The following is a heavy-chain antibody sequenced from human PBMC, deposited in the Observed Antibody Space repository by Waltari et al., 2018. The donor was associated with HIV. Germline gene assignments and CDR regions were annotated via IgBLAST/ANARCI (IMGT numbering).Heavy chain of an antibody. CDR1: GSTFSSYC. J-gene: IGHJ6*02. CDR2: IWYDGSNK. Sequence: QVQLVESGGGVVQPGRSLRLSCAASGSTFSSYCLHWVRQAPGKVMGWVAVIWYDGSNKYYADCVKVRFTISRDNSKNTLYLQMNSLRAEDTAVYYCARDQTGTTYGYYYYGMDVWGQGTTVTVSS. D-gene: IGHD1-7*01. CDR3: ARDQTGTTYGYYYYGMDV. V-gene: IGHV3-33*01.